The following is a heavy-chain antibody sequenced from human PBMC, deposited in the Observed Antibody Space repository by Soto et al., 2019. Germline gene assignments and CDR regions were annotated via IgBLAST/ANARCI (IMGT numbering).Heavy chain of an antibody. V-gene: IGHV1-18*01. Sequence: QVQLVQSGAEVKKPGASVKVSCKASGYTFTSYGISWVRQAPGQGLEWMGRISAYNGNTNYAQKLQGRVTMTTDTPTSTAYRELRSLRADDTGGYCCARVVGAVGHWCDPWGQGTLVTVSS. CDR2: ISAYNGNT. J-gene: IGHJ5*02. D-gene: IGHD2-15*01. CDR1: GYTFTSYG. CDR3: ARVVGAVGHWCDP.